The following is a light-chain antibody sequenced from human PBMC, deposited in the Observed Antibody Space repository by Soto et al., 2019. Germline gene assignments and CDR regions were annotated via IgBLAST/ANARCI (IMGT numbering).Light chain of an antibody. CDR3: QQYGGAPPRT. CDR1: QSITSNY. CDR2: GTS. J-gene: IGKJ2*01. V-gene: IGKV3-20*01. Sequence: EIVLTQSPGTLSLSPGERATLSCRASQSITSNYLAWYQQKPGQAPSLLIYGTSGRATGIPDRFSGSGSGTDSTLTNSRLELEDFAVYYFQQYGGAPPRTVGQGTKLEI.